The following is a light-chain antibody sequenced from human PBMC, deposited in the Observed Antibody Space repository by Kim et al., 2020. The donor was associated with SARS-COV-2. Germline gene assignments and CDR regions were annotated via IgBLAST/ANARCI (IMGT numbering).Light chain of an antibody. CDR3: NSRDSSGNHVV. V-gene: IGLV3-19*01. J-gene: IGLJ2*01. Sequence: SSELTQDPAVSVALVQTVRITCPGDSLRSYYASWYQQKPGQAPVLVIYGKNNRPSGIPDRFSGSSSGNTASLTITGAQAEDEADYYCNSRDSSGNHVVFGGGTQLTVL. CDR2: GKN. CDR1: SLRSYY.